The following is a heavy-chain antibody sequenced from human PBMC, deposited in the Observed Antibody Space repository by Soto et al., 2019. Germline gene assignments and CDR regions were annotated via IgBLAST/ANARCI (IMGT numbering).Heavy chain of an antibody. V-gene: IGHV4-34*01. CDR3: ARSGYGDYDPGTNWFDP. J-gene: IGHJ5*02. CDR2: INHSGST. Sequence: SETLSLTCAVYGGSFSGYYWSWIRQPPGKGLEWIGEINHSGSTNYNPSLKSRVTISVDTSKNQFSLKLSSVTAADTAVYYCARSGYGDYDPGTNWFDPWGQGTLVTVSS. D-gene: IGHD4-17*01. CDR1: GGSFSGYY.